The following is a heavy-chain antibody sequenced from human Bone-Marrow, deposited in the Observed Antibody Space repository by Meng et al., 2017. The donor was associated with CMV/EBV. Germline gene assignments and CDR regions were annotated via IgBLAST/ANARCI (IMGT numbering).Heavy chain of an antibody. CDR1: GGTFSTYA. Sequence: SVKVSCKASGGTFSTYAISWVRQAPGQGLEWMGGIIPIFGTANYAQRLQERVTITRDMSTSTAYMELSSLRSEDTAVYYCAAEHVDTAMVLSFWGQGTLVTGSS. J-gene: IGHJ4*02. CDR2: IIPIFGTA. D-gene: IGHD5-18*01. V-gene: IGHV1-69*05. CDR3: AAEHVDTAMVLSF.